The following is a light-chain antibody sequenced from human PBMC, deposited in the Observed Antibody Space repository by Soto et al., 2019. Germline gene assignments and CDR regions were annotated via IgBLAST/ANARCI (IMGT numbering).Light chain of an antibody. J-gene: IGKJ1*01. CDR3: QQSYSSPPT. Sequence: DIQMTQSPASLSASVGDRVTITCRASHNINNYLSWYQQKPGKAPKLLIYAASTLQSGVPSRFSGSRSGPDFTLTISSLQPEDFATYYCQQSYSSPPTFGQGTKVEIK. V-gene: IGKV1-39*01. CDR2: AAS. CDR1: HNINNY.